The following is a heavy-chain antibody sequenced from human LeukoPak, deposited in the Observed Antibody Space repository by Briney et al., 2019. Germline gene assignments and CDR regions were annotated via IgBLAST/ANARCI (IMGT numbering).Heavy chain of an antibody. J-gene: IGHJ3*02. CDR2: IHYRGGT. CDR1: GGSISNENW. V-gene: IGHV4-4*02. CDR3: ATPNDAFNM. Sequence: SETLSLTCAVSGGSISNENWWSWVRQPPGKGLEWIGEIHYRGGTNYNPSLRSRVTISVDTSKNQFSLKMTSVTAADTAVYYCATPNDAFNMWGQGTMVTVSS.